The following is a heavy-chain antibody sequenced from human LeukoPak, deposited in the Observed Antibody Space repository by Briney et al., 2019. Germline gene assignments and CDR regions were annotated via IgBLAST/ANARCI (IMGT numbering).Heavy chain of an antibody. J-gene: IGHJ4*02. CDR1: GGSISSYY. D-gene: IGHD2-2*01. V-gene: IGHV4-59*05. CDR3: ARQSGYCSSTSCSH. CDR2: IYYSGST. Sequence: SETLSLTCTVSGGSISSYYWSWIRQPPGKGLEWIGSIYYSGSTYYNPSLKSRVTVSVDTSKNQFSLKLSSVTAADTAVYYCARQSGYCSSTSCSHWGQGTLVTVSS.